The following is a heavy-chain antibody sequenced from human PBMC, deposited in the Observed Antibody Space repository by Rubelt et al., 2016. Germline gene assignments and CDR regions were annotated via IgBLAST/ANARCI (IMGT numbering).Heavy chain of an antibody. CDR3: ARNPDYSYGDF. V-gene: IGHV3-23*01. D-gene: IGHD5-18*01. CDR2: ISAFTDAT. Sequence: EVQLLESGGGLVQPGGSLRLSCAASGFAFSNYAMAWVRQAPGKGLEWVSVISAFTDATFYGDSVKGRFTISRDNSKNTLYLQMNSLRDEDTAVYYCARNPDYSYGDFWGQGTLVTVSS. J-gene: IGHJ4*02. CDR1: GFAFSNYA.